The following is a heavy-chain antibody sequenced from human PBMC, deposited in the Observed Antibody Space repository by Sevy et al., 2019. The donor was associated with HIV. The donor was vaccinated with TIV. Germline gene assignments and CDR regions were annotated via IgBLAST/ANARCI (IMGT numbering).Heavy chain of an antibody. J-gene: IGHJ6*03. V-gene: IGHV3-53*01. D-gene: IGHD6-13*01. Sequence: GGSLRLSCAASGFTVSSNYMSWVRQAPGKGLEWVSVIYSGGSTYYADSVKGRFTISRDNSKNTLYLQMNSLRAEDTAVYYCARVIRLVIAAGYMGVWGKGTTVTASS. CDR3: ARVIRLVIAAGYMGV. CDR1: GFTVSSNY. CDR2: IYSGGST.